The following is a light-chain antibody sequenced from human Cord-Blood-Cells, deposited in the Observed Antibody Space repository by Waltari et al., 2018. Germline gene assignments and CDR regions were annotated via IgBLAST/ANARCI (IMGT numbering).Light chain of an antibody. CDR3: QQYGSSPLT. V-gene: IGKV3-20*01. J-gene: IGKJ4*01. Sequence: EIVLTQSPGNLSFSPGERATLSCRASQSVSSSYLPRYQQKPGQAPRLLTHGASSRATGSPDRFSGSGSGTDFTRTISRLEPEDFAVYYCQQYGSSPLTFGGGTKVEIK. CDR2: GAS. CDR1: QSVSSSY.